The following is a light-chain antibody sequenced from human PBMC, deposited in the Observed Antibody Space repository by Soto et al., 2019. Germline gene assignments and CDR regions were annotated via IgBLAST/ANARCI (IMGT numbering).Light chain of an antibody. J-gene: IGKJ1*01. CDR1: RSVGNW. CDR3: QQYNSYSRT. Sequence: DIQMTQSPSTLSASVGDGVTITCRASRSVGNWLAWYQQKAGKGPELLIYDASSLQSGVPSRFSGGGSGTEITLTISSLQPHDFETYYCQQYNSYSRTFGQGTKVQI. V-gene: IGKV1-5*01. CDR2: DAS.